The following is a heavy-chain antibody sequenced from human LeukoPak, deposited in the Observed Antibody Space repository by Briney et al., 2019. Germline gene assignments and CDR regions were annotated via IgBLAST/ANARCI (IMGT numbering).Heavy chain of an antibody. V-gene: IGHV3-7*01. D-gene: IGHD5-12*01. Sequence: GGSLRLSCAASGFTFSSYWMSWVRQAPGKGLEWVANIKQDGSEKYYVDSVKGRFTISRDNAKNSLYLQMNSLRAEDTAVYYCARDGFSGYNNLGFDYWGQGTLVTVSS. CDR3: ARDGFSGYNNLGFDY. CDR2: IKQDGSEK. J-gene: IGHJ4*02. CDR1: GFTFSSYW.